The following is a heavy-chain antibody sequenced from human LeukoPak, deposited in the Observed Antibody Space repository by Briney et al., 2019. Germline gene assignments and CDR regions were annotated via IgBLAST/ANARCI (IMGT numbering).Heavy chain of an antibody. CDR2: IYPGDSET. D-gene: IGHD2-2*01. CDR1: GYIFTNYW. CDR3: ARGRGYCSSSSCYDFDY. V-gene: IGHV5-51*01. J-gene: IGHJ4*02. Sequence: GESLKISCTGSGYIFTNYWIAWVRQMPGKGLERMGIIYPGDSETTYSPSFQGQVTISADKSITTTNLQWSSLKASDTAMYYCARGRGYCSSSSCYDFDYWGQGTLVTVPS.